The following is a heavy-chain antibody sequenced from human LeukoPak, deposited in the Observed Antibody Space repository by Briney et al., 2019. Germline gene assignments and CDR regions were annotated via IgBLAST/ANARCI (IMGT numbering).Heavy chain of an antibody. V-gene: IGHV3-74*01. CDR2: INTDGSST. D-gene: IGHD6-19*01. Sequence: GGSQRLSCAASGFTFSSYWMHWVRQAPGKGLVWVSRINTDGSSTSYADSVKGRFTISRDNAKNTLYLQMNSLRAEDTAVYYCAKVSRGSGWYRNYYMDVWGKGTTVTVSS. J-gene: IGHJ6*03. CDR3: AKVSRGSGWYRNYYMDV. CDR1: GFTFSSYW.